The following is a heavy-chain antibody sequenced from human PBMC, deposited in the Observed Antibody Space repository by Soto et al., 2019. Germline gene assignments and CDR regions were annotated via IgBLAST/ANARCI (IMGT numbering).Heavy chain of an antibody. D-gene: IGHD3-3*02. CDR2: IAYNGGT. J-gene: IGHJ4*02. Sequence: QVQLQESGPGLVKPSETLSLTCTVSDGSVSSYGYYWTWVRQAPGKGLEWIGYIAYNGGTSYNTSLRSRVTISVDTSKSQFSLDLSFATAADTALYYCTRGGHFYEYMIWGQGTLVTVSS. CDR1: DGSVSSYGYY. V-gene: IGHV4-61*08. CDR3: TRGGHFYEYMI.